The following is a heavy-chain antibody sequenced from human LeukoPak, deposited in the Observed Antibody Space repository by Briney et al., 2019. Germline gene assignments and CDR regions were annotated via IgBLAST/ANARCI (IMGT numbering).Heavy chain of an antibody. CDR3: ARGTIFGVVMDV. D-gene: IGHD3-3*01. CDR1: GGSISSYY. Sequence: KPSETLSLTSTVSGGSISSYYWSWIRQPPGKGLEWIGYLYYGGSTIYNPSLKSRVTISVDTSKNQFSLKLTSVTAADTAVYYCARGTIFGVVMDVWGQGTTVTVPS. V-gene: IGHV4-59*01. CDR2: LYYGGST. J-gene: IGHJ6*02.